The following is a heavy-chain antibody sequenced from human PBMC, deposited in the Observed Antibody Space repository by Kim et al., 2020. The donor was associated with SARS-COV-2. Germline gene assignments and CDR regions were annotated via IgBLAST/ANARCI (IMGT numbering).Heavy chain of an antibody. V-gene: IGHV1-46*01. CDR3: ARPWDY. J-gene: IGHJ4*02. CDR2: RGGST. Sequence: RGGSTSYPQKFQGRVTRTRETATSTVYMALSSLRSEDPAVYYCARPWDYWGQGTLVTVSS.